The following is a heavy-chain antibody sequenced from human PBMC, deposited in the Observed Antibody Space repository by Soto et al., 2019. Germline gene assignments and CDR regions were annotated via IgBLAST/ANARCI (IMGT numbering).Heavy chain of an antibody. CDR1: GGSISSYY. CDR2: IHYSGST. D-gene: IGHD2-2*01. CDR3: ARARYQLLQPYYYGMDV. V-gene: IGHV4-59*01. J-gene: IGHJ6*02. Sequence: QVQLQESGPGLVKPSETLSLTCTVSGGSISSYYWSWIRQSPGKGLEWIGYIHYSGSTKSNPSLKSRVTIAVDTSRNPVSLKLSSVTAADSAGYFCARARYQLLQPYYYGMDVWGQGTTVTVS.